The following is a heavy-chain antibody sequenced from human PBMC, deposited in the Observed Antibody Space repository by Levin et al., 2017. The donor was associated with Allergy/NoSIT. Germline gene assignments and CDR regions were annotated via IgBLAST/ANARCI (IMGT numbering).Heavy chain of an antibody. CDR2: IKQDGSEK. CDR1: GFTFSSYW. D-gene: IGHD6-6*01. J-gene: IGHJ4*02. Sequence: GGSLRLSCAASGFTFSSYWMSWVRQAPGKGLEWVANIKQDGSEKYYVDSVKGRFTISRDNAKNSLYLQMNSLRAEDTAVYYCAREFKWAFIAARPGYYFDYWGQGTLVTVSS. CDR3: AREFKWAFIAARPGYYFDY. V-gene: IGHV3-7*01.